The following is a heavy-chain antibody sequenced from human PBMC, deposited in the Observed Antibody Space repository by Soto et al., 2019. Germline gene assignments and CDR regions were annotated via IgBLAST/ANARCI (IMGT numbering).Heavy chain of an antibody. CDR1: GFTFSYYS. Sequence: EVQLVVSEGGLVKPGGSLRLSCAASGFTFSYYSMTWVRQSPGRGLEWVSSISSSTTYISYADSVRGRFTISRDNAKNSLYLQMSSLRADDTAVYYCARDPVGVDSTFFFDSWGQGTLVTVSS. V-gene: IGHV3-21*02. J-gene: IGHJ4*02. CDR3: ARDPVGVDSTFFFDS. D-gene: IGHD2-21*01. CDR2: ISSSTTYI.